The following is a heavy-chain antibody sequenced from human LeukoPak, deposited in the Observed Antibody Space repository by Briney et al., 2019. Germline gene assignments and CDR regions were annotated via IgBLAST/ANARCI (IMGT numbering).Heavy chain of an antibody. V-gene: IGHV3-23*01. CDR1: GFTFGSYA. D-gene: IGHD6-19*01. Sequence: GGSLRLSCAASGFTFGSYAMSWVRQAPGKGLEWVSVISGSGGSTYYADSVKGRFTISRDNSKNTLYLQMNSLRAEDTAVYYCARQSSGWASGDYWGQGTLVTVSS. CDR3: ARQSSGWASGDY. J-gene: IGHJ4*02. CDR2: ISGSGGST.